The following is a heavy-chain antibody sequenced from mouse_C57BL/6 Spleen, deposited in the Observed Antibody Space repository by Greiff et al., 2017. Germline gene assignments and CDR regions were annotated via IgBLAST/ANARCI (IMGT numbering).Heavy chain of an antibody. CDR3: ARYGDVSYAMDY. CDR2: IRNKANGYTT. J-gene: IGHJ4*01. V-gene: IGHV7-3*01. CDR1: GFTFTDYY. Sequence: EVKLVESGGGLVQPGGSLSLSCAASGFTFTDYYMSWVRQPPGKALEWLGFIRNKANGYTTEYSASVKGRFTISRDNSQNILYLQMNALRAEDSATYVCARYGDVSYAMDYWGQGTSVTVSS. D-gene: IGHD3-3*01.